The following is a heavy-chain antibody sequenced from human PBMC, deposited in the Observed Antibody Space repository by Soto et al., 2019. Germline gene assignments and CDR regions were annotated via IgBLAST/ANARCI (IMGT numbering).Heavy chain of an antibody. D-gene: IGHD5-12*01. V-gene: IGHV4-34*01. CDR3: ARGHGGVVAPH. CDR1: GGALSGYY. CDR2: VKDGGHT. J-gene: IGHJ4*02. Sequence: QVQLQQWGAGLLKPSETLSLNCAVTGGALSGYYWSWIRQPPGKGLEWIGEVKDGGHTNYSPSLRGRVTLSSDTSNNQFSLRLNSVSAADTGVYYCARGHGGVVAPHWDQGSLVTVSS.